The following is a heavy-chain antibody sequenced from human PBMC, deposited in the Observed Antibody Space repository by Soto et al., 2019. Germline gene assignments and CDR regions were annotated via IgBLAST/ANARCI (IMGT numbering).Heavy chain of an antibody. CDR3: ARPRRQHLRPGLFQH. CDR2: INHSGST. Sequence: PSDNLTLTCAFYGVSFSGYYWSWILQPPGKGLEWIGEINHSGSTNYNPSLKSRVTISVDTSKTQFSLKLSSVAAADTAVYDCARPRRQHLRPGLFQHGGKGTAVSV. J-gene: IGHJ1*01. CDR1: GVSFSGYY. V-gene: IGHV4-34*01. D-gene: IGHD6-13*01.